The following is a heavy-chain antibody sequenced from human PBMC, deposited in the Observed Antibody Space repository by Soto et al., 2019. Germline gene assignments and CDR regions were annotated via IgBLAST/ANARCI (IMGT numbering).Heavy chain of an antibody. D-gene: IGHD3-16*01. Sequence: QVQLVQSGAEVKKPGSSVRVSCKASGATLNTFINYGITWVRQAPGQGLEWMGGIIPVFGAANHAQKFQDRVTISADESTRTVHMELSSLTSEDTAVYYCARGAGTKIIVLMYEALEHWGQGTMVTVSS. V-gene: IGHV1-69*12. J-gene: IGHJ3*01. CDR2: IIPVFGAA. CDR1: GATLNTFINYG. CDR3: ARGAGTKIIVLMYEALEH.